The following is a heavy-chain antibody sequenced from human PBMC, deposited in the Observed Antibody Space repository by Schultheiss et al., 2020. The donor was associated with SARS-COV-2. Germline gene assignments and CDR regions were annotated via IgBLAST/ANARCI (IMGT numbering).Heavy chain of an antibody. CDR2: ISGSGGST. J-gene: IGHJ3*02. D-gene: IGHD2-2*02. CDR3: AKDHVLGYCSSTSCYSTGAFDI. V-gene: IGHV3-23*01. CDR1: GFTFSNAW. Sequence: GGSLRLSCAASGFTFSNAWMSWVRQAPGKGLEWVSAISGSGGSTYYADSVKGRFTISRDNSKNTLYLQMNSLRAEDTAVYYCAKDHVLGYCSSTSCYSTGAFDIWGQGTMVTVSS.